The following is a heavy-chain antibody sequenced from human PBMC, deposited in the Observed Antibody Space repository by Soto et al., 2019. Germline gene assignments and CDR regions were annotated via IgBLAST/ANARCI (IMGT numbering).Heavy chain of an antibody. D-gene: IGHD3-9*01. CDR2: ISGSGGST. Sequence: PGGSLRLSCAASGFTFSSYAMSWVRQAPGKGLEWVSAISGSGGSTYYADSVKGRFTISRDNSKNTLYLQMNSLRAEDTAVYYCAKDLRDYDILTGSSYYYYGMDVWGQGTTVTVSS. J-gene: IGHJ6*02. CDR1: GFTFSSYA. CDR3: AKDLRDYDILTGSSYYYYGMDV. V-gene: IGHV3-23*01.